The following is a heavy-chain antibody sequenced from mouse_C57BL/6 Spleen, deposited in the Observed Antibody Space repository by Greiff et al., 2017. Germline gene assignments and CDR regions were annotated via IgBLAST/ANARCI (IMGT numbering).Heavy chain of an antibody. V-gene: IGHV5-16*01. CDR1: GFTFSDYY. CDR2: INYDGSST. CDR3: AREGGYGNPYYFDY. J-gene: IGHJ2*01. Sequence: EVQLVESEGGLVQPGSSMKLSCTASGFTFSDYYMAWVRQVPEKGLEWVANINYDGSSTYYLDSLKSRFIISRDNAKNILYLQMSSLKSEDTATYYCAREGGYGNPYYFDYWGQGTTLTVSS. D-gene: IGHD2-1*01.